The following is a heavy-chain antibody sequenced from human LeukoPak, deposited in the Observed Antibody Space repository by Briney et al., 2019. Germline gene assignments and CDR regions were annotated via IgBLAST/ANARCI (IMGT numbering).Heavy chain of an antibody. J-gene: IGHJ4*02. CDR2: ISYDGSNK. Sequence: GGSLRLSCAASGFTFSSYGMHWVRQPPGKGLEWVALISYDGSNKYYGDSVKGRFTISRDNSKNTLYLQMNSLRAEDTAVYYCAREPPRQTYSSSSHFDYWGQGTLVTVSS. CDR1: GFTFSSYG. V-gene: IGHV3-30*03. D-gene: IGHD6-6*01. CDR3: AREPPRQTYSSSSHFDY.